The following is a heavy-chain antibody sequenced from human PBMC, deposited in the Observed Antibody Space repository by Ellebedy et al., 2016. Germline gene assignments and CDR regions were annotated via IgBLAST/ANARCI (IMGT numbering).Heavy chain of an antibody. CDR1: GYTFTGYY. Sequence: ASVKVSCKASGYTFTGYYMHWVRQAPGQGLEWMGIINPSGGSTSYAQKFQGRVTMTRDTSTSTVYMELSSLRSEDTAVYYCARSLLPRVTTDYWGQGTLVTVSS. D-gene: IGHD4-17*01. CDR3: ARSLLPRVTTDY. V-gene: IGHV1-46*01. CDR2: INPSGGST. J-gene: IGHJ4*02.